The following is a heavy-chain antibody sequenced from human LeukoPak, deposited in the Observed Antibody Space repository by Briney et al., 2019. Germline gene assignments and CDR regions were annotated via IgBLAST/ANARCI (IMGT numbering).Heavy chain of an antibody. CDR1: GFTFSSCG. V-gene: IGHV3-30*03. J-gene: IGHJ4*02. D-gene: IGHD6-13*01. CDR2: ISYDGSNK. CDR3: VVAAAGTGFDY. Sequence: PGRSLRLSCAASGFTFSSCGMHWVRQAPGKGLEWVAVISYDGSNKYYADSVKGRFTISRDNSKNTLYLQMNSLRAEDTAVYYCVVAAAGTGFDYWGQGTLVTVSS.